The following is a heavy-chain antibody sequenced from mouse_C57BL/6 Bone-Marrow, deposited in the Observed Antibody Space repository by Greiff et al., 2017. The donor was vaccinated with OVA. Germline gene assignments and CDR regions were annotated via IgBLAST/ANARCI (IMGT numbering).Heavy chain of an antibody. J-gene: IGHJ1*03. D-gene: IGHD4-1*01. V-gene: IGHV1-9*01. CDR3: AREGKLTGTGDWYFDV. Sequence: QVQLQQSGAELMKPGASVKLSCKATGYTFTGYWIEWVKQRPGHGLEWIGEILPGSGSTNYNEKFKGKATFTADTSSNTAYMQLSSLTTEDSAIYYCAREGKLTGTGDWYFDVGGTGTTVTVSS. CDR2: ILPGSGST. CDR1: GYTFTGYW.